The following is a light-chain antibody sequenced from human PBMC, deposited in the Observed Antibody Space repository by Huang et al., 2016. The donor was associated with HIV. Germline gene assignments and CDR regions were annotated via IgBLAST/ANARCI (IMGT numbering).Light chain of an antibody. CDR3: LQTYSSPWT. J-gene: IGKJ1*01. V-gene: IGKV1-39*01. CDR1: QTLKKY. CDR2: AAS. Sequence: DIQMTQSPSSLSASVGDRVTITCRGSQTLKKYLQWFQQKPGKAPSILIYAASNLQSGVPSRFSGSGSETYFTLTISSLQPEDFATYYCLQTYSSPWTFGQGTKVEIK.